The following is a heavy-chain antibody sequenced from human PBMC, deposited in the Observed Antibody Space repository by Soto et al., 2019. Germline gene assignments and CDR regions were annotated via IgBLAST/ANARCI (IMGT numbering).Heavy chain of an antibody. J-gene: IGHJ3*02. Sequence: SETLSLTCTVSGGSISSYYWSWIRQPPGKGLEWIGYIYDIGSTNYKPSLKSRVTISADKSKRQVSLKLSSVTAADTAVYYCARVYFDSSGDAFDIWGQGTMVTVSS. CDR2: IYDIGST. CDR1: GGSISSYY. D-gene: IGHD3-22*01. V-gene: IGHV4-59*01. CDR3: ARVYFDSSGDAFDI.